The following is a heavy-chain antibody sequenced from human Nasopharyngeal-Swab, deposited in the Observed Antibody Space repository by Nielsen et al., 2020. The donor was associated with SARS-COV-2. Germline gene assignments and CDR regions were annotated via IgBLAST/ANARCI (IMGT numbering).Heavy chain of an antibody. CDR3: ARVGIGYGFDY. CDR2: INPNSGGT. CDR1: GYTFTGYY. D-gene: IGHD5-12*01. J-gene: IGHJ4*02. Sequence: SVNVSCKDSGYTFTGYYMHWVRQAPGQGLEWMGWINPNSGGTNYAQKFQGRVTMTRNTSISTAYMELSSLRSEDTAVYYCARVGIGYGFDYWGQGTLVTVSS. V-gene: IGHV1-2*02.